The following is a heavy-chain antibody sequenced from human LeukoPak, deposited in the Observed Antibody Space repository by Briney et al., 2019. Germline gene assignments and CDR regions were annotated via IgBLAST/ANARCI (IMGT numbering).Heavy chain of an antibody. J-gene: IGHJ6*03. CDR3: ARGGTGRQLVRNYYMDV. D-gene: IGHD6-13*01. V-gene: IGHV4-30-4*08. CDR2: IYYSGST. CDR1: GGSISSGDYY. Sequence: SETLSLTCTVSGGSISSGDYYWSWIRQPPGKGLEWIGYIYYSGSTYYNPSLKSRVTISVDTSKNQFSLKLSSVTAADTAVYYCARGGTGRQLVRNYYMDVWGRGTTVTVSS.